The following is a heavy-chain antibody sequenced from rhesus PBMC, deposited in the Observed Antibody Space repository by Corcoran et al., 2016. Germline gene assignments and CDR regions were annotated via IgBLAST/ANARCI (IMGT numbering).Heavy chain of an antibody. CDR1: GFSLTTSGKG. CDR2: IYWDDAK. J-gene: IGHJ4*01. CDR3: ARVLVGTTLDY. Sequence: QVTLKESGPALVKPTQTLTLTCTFSGFSLTTSGKGVGWIRQPPGKALEGLALIYWDDAKGSSTSLKSRLTISKDTSKTQVVLTMTNMDPMDTATYYCARVLVGTTLDYWGQGVLVTVSS. D-gene: IGHD1-44*01. V-gene: IGHV2-152*01.